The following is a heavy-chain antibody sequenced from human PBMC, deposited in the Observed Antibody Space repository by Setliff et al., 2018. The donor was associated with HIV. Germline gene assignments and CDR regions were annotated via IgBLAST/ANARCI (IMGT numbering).Heavy chain of an antibody. CDR2: INHSGST. J-gene: IGHJ4*02. Sequence: PSETLSLTCAVYGGSFSGYYWSWIRQPPGKGLEWIGEINHSGSTNYNPSLKSRVTISVDTSKNQFSLKLSSVTAADTAVYYCARGAGGRAHYDYVWGSYRLYYFDYWGQGTLVTVS. D-gene: IGHD3-16*02. CDR1: GGSFSGYY. V-gene: IGHV4-34*01. CDR3: ARGAGGRAHYDYVWGSYRLYYFDY.